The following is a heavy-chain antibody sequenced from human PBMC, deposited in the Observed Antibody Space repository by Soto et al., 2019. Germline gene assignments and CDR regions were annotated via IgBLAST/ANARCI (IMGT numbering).Heavy chain of an antibody. V-gene: IGHV4-59*01. CDR2: IYSSGST. J-gene: IGHJ4*02. Sequence: SETLSLXCTVSGGSISNYYWSWIRQPPGKGLEWIGYIYSSGSTNYNPSLKSRVTISADTSKNQVSLKLTSVTAADTAVYYCARDHPHSYGIYYFDYWGQGTLVTVSS. CDR1: GGSISNYY. CDR3: ARDHPHSYGIYYFDY. D-gene: IGHD5-18*01.